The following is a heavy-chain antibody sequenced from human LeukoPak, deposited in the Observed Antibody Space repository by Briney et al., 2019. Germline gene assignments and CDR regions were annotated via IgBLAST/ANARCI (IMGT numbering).Heavy chain of an antibody. CDR3: ARSSGIYDYVWGSYRQKPVDY. J-gene: IGHJ4*02. V-gene: IGHV4-34*01. CDR1: GGSFGGYY. Sequence: SETLSLTCAVYGGSFGGYYWSWIRQPPGKGLEWIGEINHSGSTNYNPSLKSRVTISVDTSKNQFSLKLSSVTAADTAVYYCARSSGIYDYVWGSYRQKPVDYWGQGTLVTVSP. D-gene: IGHD3-16*02. CDR2: INHSGST.